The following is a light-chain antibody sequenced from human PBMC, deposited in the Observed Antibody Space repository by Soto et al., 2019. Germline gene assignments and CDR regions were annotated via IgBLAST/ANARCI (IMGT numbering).Light chain of an antibody. CDR2: NNN. Sequence: SVLTQPPSVSGTPGQRVTISCTGSSSNIGAGYDIHWYQQLPGAAPKLLIHNNNNRPSGVPDRFSGAKSATSASLAITGLQAEDEADYYCQSYDSNLSGYVFGTGTKLTVL. CDR1: SSNIGAGYD. CDR3: QSYDSNLSGYV. J-gene: IGLJ1*01. V-gene: IGLV1-40*01.